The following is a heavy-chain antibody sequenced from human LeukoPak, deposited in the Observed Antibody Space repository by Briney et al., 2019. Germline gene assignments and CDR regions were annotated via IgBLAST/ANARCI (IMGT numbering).Heavy chain of an antibody. J-gene: IGHJ6*02. Sequence: GGSLRLSCAASGLTFSSYAMSWVRQAPGKGLEWVSGISGTGGNTYYAGSVKGRFTVSRDNSKNTLYLQMNTLRAEDTAIYYCAKSRGSSTSAYAMDVWGQGTTVTVSS. CDR3: AKSRGSSTSAYAMDV. CDR2: ISGTGGNT. D-gene: IGHD2-2*01. CDR1: GLTFSSYA. V-gene: IGHV3-23*01.